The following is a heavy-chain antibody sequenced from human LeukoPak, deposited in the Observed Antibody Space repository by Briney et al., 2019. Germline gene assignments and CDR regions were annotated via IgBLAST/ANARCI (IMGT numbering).Heavy chain of an antibody. J-gene: IGHJ5*02. CDR2: ISWNSGSI. Sequence: GGSLRLSCAASGFTFDDYAMHWVRQAPGKGLEWVSGISWNSGSIGYADSVKGRFTISRDNAKNSLYLQMNSLRAEDTALYYCAKQGEDLMVRGVIVPHNWFDPWGQGTLVTVSS. D-gene: IGHD3-10*01. CDR3: AKQGEDLMVRGVIVPHNWFDP. V-gene: IGHV3-9*01. CDR1: GFTFDDYA.